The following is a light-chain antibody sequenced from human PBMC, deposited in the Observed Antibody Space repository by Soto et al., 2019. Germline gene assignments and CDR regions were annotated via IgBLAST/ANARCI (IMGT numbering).Light chain of an antibody. CDR3: QQTYLSPPT. CDR2: GAS. Sequence: DIQMTQSPSSLSASVGDRVTITCRASQTIRDYLNWYQQKPGKPPKLLIYGASTLQSGAPSRFSGGGFGSDFTLIISSLQPEDFASYYCQQTYLSPPTFGGETKVEIK. V-gene: IGKV1-39*01. CDR1: QTIRDY. J-gene: IGKJ4*01.